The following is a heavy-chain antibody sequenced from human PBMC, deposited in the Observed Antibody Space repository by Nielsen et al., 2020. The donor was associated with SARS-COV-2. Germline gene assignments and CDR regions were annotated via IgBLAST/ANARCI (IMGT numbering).Heavy chain of an antibody. V-gene: IGHV3-21*01. Sequence: GESLKISCAASDLTFSDYSMNWVRQAPGKGLEWVSSIDFSSKYIFYADSVRGRFTISRDNTRKSLFLQMNSLRAEDTALYYCARGGRGHGFFDSWGQGTLVTVSS. CDR1: DLTFSDYS. J-gene: IGHJ4*02. CDR2: IDFSSKYI. CDR3: ARGGRGHGFFDS. D-gene: IGHD3-10*01.